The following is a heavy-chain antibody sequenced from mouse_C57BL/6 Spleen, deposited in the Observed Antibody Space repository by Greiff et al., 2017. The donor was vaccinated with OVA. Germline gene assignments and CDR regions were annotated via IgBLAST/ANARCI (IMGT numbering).Heavy chain of an antibody. CDR2: IYPGDGDT. J-gene: IGHJ4*01. Sequence: VQLQESGAELVKPGASVKISCKASGYAFSSYWMNWVKQRPGKGLEWIGQIYPGDGDTNYNGKFKGKATLTADKSSSTAYMQLSSLTSEDSAVYFCARREGSGVYAMDYWGQGTSVTVSS. CDR1: GYAFSSYW. CDR3: ARREGSGVYAMDY. V-gene: IGHV1-80*01. D-gene: IGHD3-2*02.